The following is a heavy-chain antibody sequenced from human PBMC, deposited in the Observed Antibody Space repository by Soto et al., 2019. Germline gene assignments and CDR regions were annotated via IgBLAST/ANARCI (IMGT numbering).Heavy chain of an antibody. D-gene: IGHD3-9*01. J-gene: IGHJ5*02. Sequence: SETLSLTCAVYGGPFSGYYWSWIRQPPGKGLEWIGEINHSGSTNYNPSLKSRVTISVDTSKNQFSLKLSSVTAADTAVYYCARGTTYYDILTGYYVNWFDPWGQGTLVTVSS. CDR2: INHSGST. CDR1: GGPFSGYY. V-gene: IGHV4-34*01. CDR3: ARGTTYYDILTGYYVNWFDP.